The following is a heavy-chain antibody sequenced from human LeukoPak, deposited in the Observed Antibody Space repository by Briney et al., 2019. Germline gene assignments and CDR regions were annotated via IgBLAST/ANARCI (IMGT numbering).Heavy chain of an antibody. CDR1: GFCFSTYA. D-gene: IGHD5-24*01. J-gene: IGHJ4*02. V-gene: IGHV3-30*02. CDR2: IRYDGGNK. CDR3: AKDGPRRDGYNDH. Sequence: GGSLRLSCAASGFCFSTYAMHWVRQAPGKGLEWVAFIRYDGGNKYYVDSVKGRFTISRDNSKNTLYLQMNSLRPEDTAVYYCAKDGPRRDGYNDHWGQGTLVTVSS.